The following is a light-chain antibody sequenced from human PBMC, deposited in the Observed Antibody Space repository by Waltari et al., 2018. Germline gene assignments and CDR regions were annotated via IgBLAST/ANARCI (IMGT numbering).Light chain of an antibody. V-gene: IGLV1-44*01. CDR3: ATWDDNLSGSWV. J-gene: IGLJ3*02. CDR1: SSNIGGNY. Sequence: QSVLTQPPSVSGPPGQGVAISCSGSSSNIGGNYVNRFQQLPGTAPKLLIHSDDQRPSGVPDRFSGSKSGTSASLAISGLQSEDEADYYCATWDDNLSGSWVFGGGTKLTVL. CDR2: SDD.